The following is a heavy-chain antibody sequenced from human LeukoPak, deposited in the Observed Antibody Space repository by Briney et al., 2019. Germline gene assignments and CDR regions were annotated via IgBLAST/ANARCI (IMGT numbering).Heavy chain of an antibody. Sequence: ASVKVSCKASGYTFTSYYMHWVRQAPGQGLEWMGIINPSGGSTSYAQKFQGRVTMTRDTSTSTVYMELSSLRSEDTAVYYCARDRPCGGDCFYFDNWGQGTLVTVSS. CDR2: INPSGGST. J-gene: IGHJ4*02. V-gene: IGHV1-46*01. D-gene: IGHD2-21*02. CDR1: GYTFTSYY. CDR3: ARDRPCGGDCFYFDN.